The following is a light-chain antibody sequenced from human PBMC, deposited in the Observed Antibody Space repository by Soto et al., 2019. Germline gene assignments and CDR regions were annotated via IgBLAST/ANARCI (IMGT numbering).Light chain of an antibody. CDR3: FSYAGSFIYV. CDR1: SSDVGGYNY. J-gene: IGLJ1*01. V-gene: IGLV2-11*01. Sequence: QSALTQPRSVSGSPGQSVTISFTGTSSDVGGYNYVSWYQQHPGKAPKLMIYDVSKRPSGVPDRFSGSKSGNTASLTISGLQAEDEADYYCFSYAGSFIYVFGTVTKLT. CDR2: DVS.